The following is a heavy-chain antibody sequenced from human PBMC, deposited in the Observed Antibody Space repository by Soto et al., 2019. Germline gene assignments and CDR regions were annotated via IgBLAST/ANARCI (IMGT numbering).Heavy chain of an antibody. CDR2: LNPKDSFA. CDR3: ARHKSGGWSSPFDF. Sequence: LRISWKAAGCIFTSYWLSWVRQMTGKGLEWMGMLNPKDSFANYSPSFRGHVTISPDTSVTTAYLKWSSLKASDTAIYYCARHKSGGWSSPFDFWRQGTLVTVSS. V-gene: IGHV5-10-1*01. D-gene: IGHD6-19*01. J-gene: IGHJ4*02. CDR1: GCIFTSYW.